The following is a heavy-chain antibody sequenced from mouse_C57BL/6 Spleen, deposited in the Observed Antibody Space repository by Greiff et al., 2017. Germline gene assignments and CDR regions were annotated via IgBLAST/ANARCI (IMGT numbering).Heavy chain of an antibody. CDR1: GYTFTDYN. Sequence: EVKLVESGPELVKPGASVKIPCKASGYTFTDYNMDWVKQSHGKSLEWIGDINPNNGGTIYNQKFKGKATLTVDKSSSTAYMELRSLTSEDTAVYYCATSDWDVGAYWGQGTLVTVSA. V-gene: IGHV1-18*01. CDR2: INPNNGGT. CDR3: ATSDWDVGAY. J-gene: IGHJ3*01. D-gene: IGHD4-1*01.